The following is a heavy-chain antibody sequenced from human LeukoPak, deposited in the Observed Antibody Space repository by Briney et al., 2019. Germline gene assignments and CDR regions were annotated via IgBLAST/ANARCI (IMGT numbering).Heavy chain of an antibody. CDR2: IRSKANSYAT. D-gene: IGHD5-24*01. V-gene: IGHV3-73*01. CDR1: GFTFSGSA. J-gene: IGHJ4*02. Sequence: PGGSLRLSCAASGFTFSGSAMHWVRQASGKGLEWVGRIRSKANSYATAYAASVKGRFTISRDDSKNTAYLQMNSLKTEDTAVYYCNRHPGDGYNRDYWGQGTLVTVSS. CDR3: NRHPGDGYNRDY.